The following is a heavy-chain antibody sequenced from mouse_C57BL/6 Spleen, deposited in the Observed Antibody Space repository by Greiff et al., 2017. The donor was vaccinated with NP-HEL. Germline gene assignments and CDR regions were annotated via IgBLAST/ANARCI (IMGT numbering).Heavy chain of an antibody. D-gene: IGHD2-1*01. CDR3: ARSCGNYYAMDY. J-gene: IGHJ4*01. CDR2: IYPSDSET. Sequence: VQLQQPGAELVRPGSSVKLSCKASGYTFTSYWMDWVKQRPGQGLEWIGNIYPSDSETHYNQKFKDKATLTVDKSSSTAYMQLSSLTSEDSAVYYCARSCGNYYAMDYWGQGTSVTVSS. V-gene: IGHV1-61*01. CDR1: GYTFTSYW.